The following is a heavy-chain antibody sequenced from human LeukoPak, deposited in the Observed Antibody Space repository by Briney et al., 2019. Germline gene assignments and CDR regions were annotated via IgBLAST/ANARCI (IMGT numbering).Heavy chain of an antibody. CDR2: ITSSSSTI. V-gene: IGHV3-48*04. Sequence: QAGGSLRLSCAASGFTFSSYGLNWVRQAPGKGLEWVSYITSSSSTIYYADSVKGRFTISGDNANSMLYLQMNSLRAEDSAVYYCAKDFVGPDDYWGQGTLVTVSS. CDR3: AKDFVGPDDY. CDR1: GFTFSSYG. J-gene: IGHJ4*02. D-gene: IGHD1-26*01.